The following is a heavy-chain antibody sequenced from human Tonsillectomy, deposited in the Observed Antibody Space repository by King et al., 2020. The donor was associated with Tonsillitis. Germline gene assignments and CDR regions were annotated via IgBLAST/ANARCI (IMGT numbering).Heavy chain of an antibody. CDR1: GFTFSSYS. D-gene: IGHD2-15*01. CDR2: ISSSSSYI. CDR3: AREPRYCSGGSCYDDGMYF. J-gene: IGHJ6*02. Sequence: VQLVESGGGLVKPGGSLRLSCAASGFTFSSYSMNWVRQAPGKGLEWVSSISSSSSYIYYADSVKGRFSISRDNAKNSLYLQMNSLRSEDTAVYYFAREPRYCSGGSCYDDGMYFWVQGTTVTVSS. V-gene: IGHV3-21*01.